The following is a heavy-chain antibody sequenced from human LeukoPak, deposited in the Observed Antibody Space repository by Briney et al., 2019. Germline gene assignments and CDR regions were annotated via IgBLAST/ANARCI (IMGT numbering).Heavy chain of an antibody. Sequence: SETLSLTCAVYGGSFSDYYWSWIRQPPGKGLEWIGEINHSGRTNYNASLKSRVTMSVDTSKKQFSLKLSSVTAADTAVYYCARVRGSSGSYEYYHYMDVWGKGTTVTISS. CDR3: ARVRGSSGSYEYYHYMDV. V-gene: IGHV4-34*01. CDR2: INHSGRT. J-gene: IGHJ6*03. CDR1: GGSFSDYY. D-gene: IGHD1-26*01.